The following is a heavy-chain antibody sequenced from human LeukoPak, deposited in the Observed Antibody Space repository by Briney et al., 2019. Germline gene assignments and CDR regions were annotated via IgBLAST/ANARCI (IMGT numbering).Heavy chain of an antibody. D-gene: IGHD6-19*01. CDR2: ISAYNGNT. CDR1: GYTFTSYG. CDR3: ARGRPSIAVAGTGFDY. V-gene: IGHV1-18*01. Sequence: ASVKVSCKASGYTFTSYGISWVRQAPGQGLEWMGWISAYNGNTNYAQKLQGRVTMTTDTSTSTAYMELRSLRSDDTAVYYCARGRPSIAVAGTGFDYWGQETLVTVSS. J-gene: IGHJ4*02.